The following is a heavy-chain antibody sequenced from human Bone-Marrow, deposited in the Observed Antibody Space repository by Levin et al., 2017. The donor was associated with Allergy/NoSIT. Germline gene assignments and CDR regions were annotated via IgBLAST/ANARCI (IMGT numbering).Heavy chain of an antibody. CDR2: ISSSSSYI. V-gene: IGHV3-21*01. D-gene: IGHD2-2*01. CDR1: GFTFSSYS. CDR3: ARVYCSSTSCARGCAFDI. J-gene: IGHJ3*02. Sequence: GGSLRLSCAASGFTFSSYSMNWVRQAPGKGLEWVASISSSSSYIYYADSVKGRFTISRDNAKNSLYLQMNSLRAEDTAVYYCARVYCSSTSCARGCAFDIWGQGTMVTVSS.